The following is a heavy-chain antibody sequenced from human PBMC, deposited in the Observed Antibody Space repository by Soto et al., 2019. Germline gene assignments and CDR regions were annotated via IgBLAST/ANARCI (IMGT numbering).Heavy chain of an antibody. J-gene: IGHJ6*03. Sequence: ASVKVSCKASGYTFTGYYMHWVRQAPGQGLEWMGWINPNSGGTNYAQKFQGWVTMTRDTSISTAYMELSRLRSDDTAVYYCARGIEGLEYSRFRYYYYYMDVWGKGTTVTVSS. CDR3: ARGIEGLEYSRFRYYYYYMDV. CDR2: INPNSGGT. CDR1: GYTFTGYY. D-gene: IGHD6-6*01. V-gene: IGHV1-2*04.